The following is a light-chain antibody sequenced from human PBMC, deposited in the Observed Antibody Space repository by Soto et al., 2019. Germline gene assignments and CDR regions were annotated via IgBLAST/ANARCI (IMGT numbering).Light chain of an antibody. CDR2: DVI. J-gene: IGLJ1*01. CDR3: SSYRSSSPYV. CDR1: FSDIGGYNY. V-gene: IGLV2-14*01. Sequence: QSVLTQPASVSGSPGQSITISCTGTFSDIGGYNYVSWYQQHPGKAPKLMIYDVINRPSGVSNRFSGSKSGNTASLTISGLQADDEADYYCSSYRSSSPYVSGTGTKVTVL.